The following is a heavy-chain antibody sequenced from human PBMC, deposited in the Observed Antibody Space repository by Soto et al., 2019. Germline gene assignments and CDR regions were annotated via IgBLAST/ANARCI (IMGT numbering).Heavy chain of an antibody. D-gene: IGHD6-13*01. V-gene: IGHV4-61*08. CDR3: ARPGIAAAGSFDY. CDR2: IYYSGST. Sequence: SETLSLTCAVSGGSISSGGYSWSWIRQPPGKGLEWIGYIYYSGSTNYNPSLKSRVTISVDTSKNQFSLKLSSVTAADTAVYYCARPGIAAAGSFDYWGQGTLVTVSS. J-gene: IGHJ4*02. CDR1: GGSISSGGYS.